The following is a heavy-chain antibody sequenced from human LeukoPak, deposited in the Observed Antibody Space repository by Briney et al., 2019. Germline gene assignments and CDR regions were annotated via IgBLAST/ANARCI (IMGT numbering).Heavy chain of an antibody. V-gene: IGHV3-23*01. Sequence: GGSLRLSCAASGFTFSSYAMSWVRQAPGKGLEWVSAISGSGGSTYYADSVKGRFTISRDNSKNTLCLQMNSLRAEDTAVYYCAKDVYCSGGSCYEYYFDYWGQGTLVTVSS. CDR2: ISGSGGST. CDR1: GFTFSSYA. D-gene: IGHD2-15*01. CDR3: AKDVYCSGGSCYEYYFDY. J-gene: IGHJ4*02.